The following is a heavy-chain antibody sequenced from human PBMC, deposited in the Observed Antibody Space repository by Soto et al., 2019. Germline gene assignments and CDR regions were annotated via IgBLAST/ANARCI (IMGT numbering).Heavy chain of an antibody. V-gene: IGHV3-21*01. D-gene: IGHD6-6*01. Sequence: EVQLVESGGGLVKPGGSLRLSCAASGFAFSSFSMNWVRQAPGKGLEWVAFISSGGSSMYYADSVKGRFSISRDNAKNSLFLQMNSLRAEDTAVYYCARDCGEQLARRGFYYYYMDVWGTGTTVTVAS. CDR2: ISSGGSSM. CDR1: GFAFSSFS. CDR3: ARDCGEQLARRGFYYYYMDV. J-gene: IGHJ6*03.